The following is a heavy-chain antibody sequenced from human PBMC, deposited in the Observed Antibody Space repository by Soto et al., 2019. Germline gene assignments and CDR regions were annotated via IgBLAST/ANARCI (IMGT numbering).Heavy chain of an antibody. Sequence: GGSLRLSCAASGFTFSRSAMSWVRQAPGRGLEWFSTISGSGGTPYYADSVKGRFTISRDSSKNTLYLVLNSLRAEDTAVYYCAMGLAAAGPLDYWGQGTLVTVSS. J-gene: IGHJ4*02. D-gene: IGHD6-13*01. CDR3: AMGLAAAGPLDY. CDR2: ISGSGGTP. CDR1: GFTFSRSA. V-gene: IGHV3-23*01.